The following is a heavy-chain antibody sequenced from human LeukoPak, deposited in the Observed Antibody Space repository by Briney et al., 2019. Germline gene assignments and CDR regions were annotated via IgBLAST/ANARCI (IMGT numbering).Heavy chain of an antibody. D-gene: IGHD2-2*01. CDR2: ISSSGSTI. CDR3: TRKGDCSSTSCYPYYYYYMDV. Sequence: GGSLRLSCAAPGFTFSSYEMNWVRQAPGKGLEWVSYISSSGSTIYYADSVKGRFTISRDNAKNSLYLQMNSLKTEDTAVYYCTRKGDCSSTSCYPYYYYYMDVWGKGTTVTVSS. J-gene: IGHJ6*03. V-gene: IGHV3-48*03. CDR1: GFTFSSYE.